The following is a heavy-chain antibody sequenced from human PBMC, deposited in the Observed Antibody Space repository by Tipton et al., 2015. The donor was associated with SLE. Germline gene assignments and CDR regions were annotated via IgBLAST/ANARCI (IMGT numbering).Heavy chain of an antibody. CDR3: AREVNTVGDSDAFDI. J-gene: IGHJ3*02. V-gene: IGHV4-31*03. CDR1: GGSISSYNYF. D-gene: IGHD5/OR15-5a*01. Sequence: TLSLTCTVSGGSISSYNYFWSWVRQLPGKGLEWISYIHYTGSAFYNPSLESRRITSIDISKNQFSLKLHSLSAADTAVYYCAREVNTVGDSDAFDIWGQGTIVTVSP. CDR2: IHYTGSA.